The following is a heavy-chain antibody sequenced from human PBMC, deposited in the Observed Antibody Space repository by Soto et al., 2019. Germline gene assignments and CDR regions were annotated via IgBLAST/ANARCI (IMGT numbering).Heavy chain of an antibody. D-gene: IGHD3-16*02. J-gene: IGHJ4*02. V-gene: IGHV3-9*01. CDR1: GFTFDDYA. CDR3: VGRGYCDTSTCARVRYFDY. CDR2: ISWNSGSI. Sequence: GGSLRLSCAASGFTFDDYAMHWVRQAPGKGLEWVSGISWNSGSIGYADSVKGRFTISRDNAKNSLYLQMNSLRAEDTAAYYCVGRGYCDTSTCARVRYFDYWGQGTLVTVSS.